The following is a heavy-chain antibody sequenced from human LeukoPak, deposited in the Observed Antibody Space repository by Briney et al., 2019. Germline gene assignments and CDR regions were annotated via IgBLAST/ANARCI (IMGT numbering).Heavy chain of an antibody. Sequence: SETLSLTCAVYGGSFSGYYWSWIRQPPGKGLEWIGEINHSGSTNYNPSLKSRVTISVDTSKNQFSLKLSSVTAADTAVYYCARGRGLWFGGRFDPWGQGTLVTVSS. CDR1: GGSFSGYY. J-gene: IGHJ5*02. D-gene: IGHD3-10*01. V-gene: IGHV4-34*01. CDR3: ARGRGLWFGGRFDP. CDR2: INHSGST.